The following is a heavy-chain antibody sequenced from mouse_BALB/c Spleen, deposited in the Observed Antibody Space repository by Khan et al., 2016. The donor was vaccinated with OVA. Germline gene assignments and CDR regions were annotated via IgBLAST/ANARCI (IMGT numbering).Heavy chain of an antibody. Sequence: QVQLQQSGAELVKPGASVKMSCKASGYTFTTYWMHWVKQRPGQGLEWIGYINPTSGYTDYNEKFKDRATLSADKSSSTAYMQLSSLTSEDSAVYYCTGDRVDYWGQGTTLTVSS. CDR2: INPTSGYT. CDR3: TGDRVDY. J-gene: IGHJ2*01. CDR1: GYTFTTYW. V-gene: IGHV1-7*01.